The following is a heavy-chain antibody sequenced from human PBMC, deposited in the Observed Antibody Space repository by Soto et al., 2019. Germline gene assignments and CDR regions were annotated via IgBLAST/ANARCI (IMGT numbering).Heavy chain of an antibody. J-gene: IGHJ4*02. CDR2: ISSNGGST. D-gene: IGHD6-19*01. CDR1: GFTFSSYA. V-gene: IGHV3-64D*09. Sequence: GGSLRLSCSASGFTFSSYAMHWGRQAPGKGLEYVSAISSNGGSTYYADSVKGRFTISRDNSKNTLYLQMSSLRAEDTAVYYCAKGYSSGWYYFDYWGQGTLVTVSS. CDR3: AKGYSSGWYYFDY.